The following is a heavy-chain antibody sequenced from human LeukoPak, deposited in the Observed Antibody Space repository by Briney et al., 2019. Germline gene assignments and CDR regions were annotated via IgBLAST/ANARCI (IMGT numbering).Heavy chain of an antibody. D-gene: IGHD2-15*01. CDR3: AAQDCSGGSCLLGY. CDR1: GGCISSYY. CDR2: IYYSGGT. J-gene: IGHJ4*02. Sequence: SETLSLTCTVSGGCISSYYWSWIRQPPGKGLEWIGGIYYSGGTNYNPSLKSRVTISVDTSKNQFSLKLSSVPAADTAVYYCAAQDCSGGSCLLGYWGQGTLVTVSS. V-gene: IGHV4-59*08.